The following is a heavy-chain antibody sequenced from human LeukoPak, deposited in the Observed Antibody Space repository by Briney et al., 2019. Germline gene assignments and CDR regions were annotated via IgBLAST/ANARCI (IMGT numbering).Heavy chain of an antibody. CDR3: ARPTKMGVVVVAATGFDI. CDR2: IYPGDSDT. Sequence: GESLKISCKGSGYSFTSYWIGWVRQMPGKGLEWMGIIYPGDSDTRYSPSFQGQVTISADKSISTAYLQWSSLKASDTAMYYCARPTKMGVVVVAATGFDIWGQGTMVTVSS. J-gene: IGHJ3*02. V-gene: IGHV5-51*01. D-gene: IGHD2-15*01. CDR1: GYSFTSYW.